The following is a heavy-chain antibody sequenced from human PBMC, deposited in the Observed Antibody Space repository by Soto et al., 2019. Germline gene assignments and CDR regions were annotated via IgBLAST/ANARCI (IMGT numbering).Heavy chain of an antibody. J-gene: IGHJ1*01. CDR3: VKDESINWYSGHFRH. Sequence: EVQLVESGGGLVQPGRSLRLSCAASGFTFDDYAMHWVRQVPGKGLEWVSGIKWNSGSIGYGDSVKGRIAISRDNAKNSLHLQMNSLSAEDTAFYYCVKDESINWYSGHFRHWGQGTLVTVSS. CDR1: GFTFDDYA. D-gene: IGHD6-13*01. CDR2: IKWNSGSI. V-gene: IGHV3-9*01.